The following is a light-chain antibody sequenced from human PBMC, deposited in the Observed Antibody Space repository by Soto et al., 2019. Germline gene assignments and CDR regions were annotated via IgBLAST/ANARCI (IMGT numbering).Light chain of an antibody. CDR1: QSISSW. J-gene: IGKJ2*01. CDR2: KAS. V-gene: IGKV1-5*03. Sequence: DIQMTQSPSTLSASVGDRVTITCRASQSISSWLAWYQQKPGKAPKLLIYKASSLQSGVPSRFSGSGYGTEFTLTISSLQPDDFATYSCQHYNSYLYTFGQGTKLEIK. CDR3: QHYNSYLYT.